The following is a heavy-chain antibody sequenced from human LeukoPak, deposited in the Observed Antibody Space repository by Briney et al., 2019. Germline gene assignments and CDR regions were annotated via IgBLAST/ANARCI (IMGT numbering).Heavy chain of an antibody. CDR1: GSTFSDYY. V-gene: IGHV3-11*01. CDR2: ISSSGSTI. J-gene: IGHJ4*02. CDR3: ARDRHLSGYYYDSSGSVFDY. Sequence: PGGSLRLSCAASGSTFSDYYMSWIRQAPGKGLEGVSYISSSGSTIYYADSVKGRLTISRDNAKNSLYLQMNSLRAEDTAVYYCARDRHLSGYYYDSSGSVFDYWGQGTLVTVSS. D-gene: IGHD3-22*01.